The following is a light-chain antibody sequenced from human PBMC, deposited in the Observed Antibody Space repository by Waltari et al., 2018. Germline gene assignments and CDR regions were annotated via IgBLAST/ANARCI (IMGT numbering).Light chain of an antibody. Sequence: EIVLTQSPVTLSLSAGERATLSCRASQSVFNYLAWYQQKPGQAPRLLIYDTSKRATGSPPRFSGSGSGIDCTLTISNLEAEDCALYYCQHGSLWPLTIGGGTKVEIK. J-gene: IGKJ4*02. V-gene: IGKV3-11*01. CDR3: QHGSLWPLT. CDR2: DTS. CDR1: QSVFNY.